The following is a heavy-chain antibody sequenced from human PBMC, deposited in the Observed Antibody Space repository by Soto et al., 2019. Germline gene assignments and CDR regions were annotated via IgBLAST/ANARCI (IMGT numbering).Heavy chain of an antibody. Sequence: GESLKISCKGSGYSFTSYWIGWVRQMPGKGLEWMGIIYPGDSDTRYSPSFQGQVTISADKSISTAYLQWSSLKASDTAMYYCLAGGPTLYDSSGYYYPDYWGQGTLVTVSP. CDR2: IYPGDSDT. D-gene: IGHD3-22*01. CDR3: LAGGPTLYDSSGYYYPDY. V-gene: IGHV5-51*01. CDR1: GYSFTSYW. J-gene: IGHJ4*02.